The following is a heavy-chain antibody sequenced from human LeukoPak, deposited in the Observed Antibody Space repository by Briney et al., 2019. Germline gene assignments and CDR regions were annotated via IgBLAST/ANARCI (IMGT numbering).Heavy chain of an antibody. Sequence: GGSLRLSCAASGFIVSSNYMSWVRQAPGKGLEWVSVIYSGGSTYYADSVKGRFTISRDNSKNTLYLQMNSLQPEGSAVYYCAREHYDFWSGYSSFDYWGQGTLVTVSS. J-gene: IGHJ4*02. CDR1: GFIVSSNY. D-gene: IGHD3-3*01. CDR3: AREHYDFWSGYSSFDY. V-gene: IGHV3-66*02. CDR2: IYSGGST.